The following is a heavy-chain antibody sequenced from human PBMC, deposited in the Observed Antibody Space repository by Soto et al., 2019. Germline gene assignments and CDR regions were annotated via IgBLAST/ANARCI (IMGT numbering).Heavy chain of an antibody. CDR2: MNPATGNT. J-gene: IGHJ4*02. CDR3: ARGGDTSTWYDLDY. Sequence: QVQLVQSGAEVKKPGASVKVSCKASGYTFTSFDINWVRQAPGQGLEWMGWMNPATGNTGYAQKFQGRVTTTRNTSINTAYMELSSLRSEDTAVYFCARGGDTSTWYDLDYWGQGALVTVSS. V-gene: IGHV1-8*01. D-gene: IGHD6-13*01. CDR1: GYTFTSFD.